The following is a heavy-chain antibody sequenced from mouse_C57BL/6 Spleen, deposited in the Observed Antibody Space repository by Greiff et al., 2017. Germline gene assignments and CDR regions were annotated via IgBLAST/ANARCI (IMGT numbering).Heavy chain of an antibody. CDR3: TRDEYYGSSLYWYFDV. D-gene: IGHD1-1*01. V-gene: IGHV5-9-1*02. Sequence: EVQLQESGEGLVKPGGSLKLSCAASGFTFSSYAMSWVRQTPEKRLEWVAYISSGGDYIYYADTVKGRFTISRDNARNTLYLQMSSLKSEDTAMYYCTRDEYYGSSLYWYFDVWGTGTTVTVSS. J-gene: IGHJ1*03. CDR2: ISSGGDYI. CDR1: GFTFSSYA.